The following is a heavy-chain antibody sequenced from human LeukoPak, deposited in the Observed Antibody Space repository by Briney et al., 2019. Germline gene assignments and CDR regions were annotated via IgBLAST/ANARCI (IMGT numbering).Heavy chain of an antibody. V-gene: IGHV1-18*01. Sequence: ASVKVSCKASGYTFTSYGISWVRQAPGQGLEWMGWISAYNGNTNYAQKLQGRVTMTTDTSTSTAYMELRSLRSDDTAVYYCAREDSGSYPGGPDYWGQGTLVTVSS. D-gene: IGHD1-26*01. J-gene: IGHJ4*02. CDR2: ISAYNGNT. CDR1: GYTFTSYG. CDR3: AREDSGSYPGGPDY.